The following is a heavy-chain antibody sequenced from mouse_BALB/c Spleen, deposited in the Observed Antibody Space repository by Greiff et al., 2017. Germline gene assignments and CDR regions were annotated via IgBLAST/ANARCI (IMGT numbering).Heavy chain of an antibody. CDR2: ISCYNGAT. D-gene: IGHD2-10*01. J-gene: IGHJ4*01. V-gene: IGHV1S34*01. CDR1: GYSFTGYY. CDR3: ARTYYGNYEAMDY. Sequence: LVKPGASVKISCKASGYSFTGYYMHWVKQSHGKGLEWIGYISCYNGATCYNQKFKGKATFTVDTSSSTAYMQFNSLTAEDSAVYYCARTYYGNYEAMDYWGQGTSVTVSS.